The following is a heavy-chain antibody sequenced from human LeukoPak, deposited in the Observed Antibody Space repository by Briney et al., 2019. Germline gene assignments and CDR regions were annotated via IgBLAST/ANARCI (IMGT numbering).Heavy chain of an antibody. CDR2: INAGNGNT. CDR3: ATSITVAPDAFDI. V-gene: IGHV1-3*01. J-gene: IGHJ3*02. D-gene: IGHD6-19*01. Sequence: ASVKVSCKASGYTFTSYAMHWMRQAPGQRLEWMGWINAGNGNTKYSQKFQGRVTITRGTSASTAYMELSSLRSEDTAVYYCATSITVAPDAFDIWGQGTMVTVSS. CDR1: GYTFTSYA.